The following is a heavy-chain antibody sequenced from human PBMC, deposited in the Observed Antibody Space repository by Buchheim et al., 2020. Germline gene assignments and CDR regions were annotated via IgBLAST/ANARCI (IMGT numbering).Heavy chain of an antibody. CDR1: GYTFTAYY. CDR2: INPHGGGT. J-gene: IGHJ5*02. Sequence: QVQLVQSGAEVKKPGASVKVSCKASGYTFTAYYIHWVRQAPGQGLEWMAWINPHGGGTDYAQKFRGRVTMTSDTSISTAYMELSSLTSDDTAVYCCARGGYNFWSGSSNNWFDPWGQGAL. V-gene: IGHV1-2*02. D-gene: IGHD3-3*01. CDR3: ARGGYNFWSGSSNNWFDP.